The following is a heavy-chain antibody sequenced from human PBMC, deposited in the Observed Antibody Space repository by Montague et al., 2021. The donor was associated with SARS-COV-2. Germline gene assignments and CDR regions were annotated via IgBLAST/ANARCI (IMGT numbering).Heavy chain of an antibody. CDR1: GFSISSGFY. Sequence: SETLSLTCSVSGFSISSGFYWAWFRQSPGKGPEWIGTVYHSGYTXXNPXXXGRVTVSIDTSKNQFSLTVTSVTAADTAVYFCARRGYTGSDYFDYWGQGTLVTVSS. J-gene: IGHJ4*02. V-gene: IGHV4-38-2*01. CDR3: ARRGYTGSDYFDY. CDR2: VYHSGYT. D-gene: IGHD5-12*01.